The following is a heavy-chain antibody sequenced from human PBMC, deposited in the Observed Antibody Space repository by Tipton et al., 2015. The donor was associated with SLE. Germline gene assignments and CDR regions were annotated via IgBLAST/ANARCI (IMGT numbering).Heavy chain of an antibody. CDR2: INPNSGGT. J-gene: IGHJ5*02. D-gene: IGHD4-11*01. CDR1: GYTFSDYY. CDR3: VRQGRGTTMLGTVKGDWFDP. Sequence: QLVQSGAEVKKPGASVKVSCKASGYTFSDYYIHWLRQAPGQRPEWMGWINPNSGGTDSAQQFQGRVIMTRDTSISTAYMELRWLKTDDTAVYYCVRQGRGTTMLGTVKGDWFDPWGQGTLVIVSS. V-gene: IGHV1-2*02.